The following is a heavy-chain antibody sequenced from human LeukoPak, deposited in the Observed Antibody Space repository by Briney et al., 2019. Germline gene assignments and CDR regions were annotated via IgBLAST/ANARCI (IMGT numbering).Heavy chain of an antibody. D-gene: IGHD3-22*01. CDR3: AKAPYYYESSGWTPDAFDI. CDR2: ISYDGSNK. V-gene: IGHV3-30*18. CDR1: GFTFSSYG. J-gene: IGHJ3*02. Sequence: GGSLRLSCAASGFTFSSYGMHWVRQAPGKGLEWVAVISYDGSNKYYADSVKGRFTISRDNSKNTLYLQMNSLRAQDTAVYYCAKAPYYYESSGWTPDAFDIWGQGTMVTVSS.